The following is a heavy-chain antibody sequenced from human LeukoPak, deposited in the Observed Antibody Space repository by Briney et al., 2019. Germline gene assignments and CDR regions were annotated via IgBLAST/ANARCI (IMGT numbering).Heavy chain of an antibody. CDR1: GFTLSSYA. J-gene: IGHJ4*02. CDR3: AKDGSSSDFAY. D-gene: IGHD6-6*01. Sequence: GGSLRLSCAASGFTLSSYAMSWVRQAPGKGLEWVSAISGSGGSTYYADSVKGRFTISRDNSKNTLYLQMNSLRAEDTAVYYCAKDGSSSDFAYWGQGTLVTVSS. CDR2: ISGSGGST. V-gene: IGHV3-23*01.